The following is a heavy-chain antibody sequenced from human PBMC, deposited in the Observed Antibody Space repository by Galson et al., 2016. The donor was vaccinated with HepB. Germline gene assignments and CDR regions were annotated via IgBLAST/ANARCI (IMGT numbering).Heavy chain of an antibody. Sequence: SLRLSCAASGFTISSNWMNWVRQAPGKGLEWVANIKQDGSEKYYVDSVKGRFSISRDNGKDSLYLQMNSLRAEDTALYYCVRFDYGDYNDAFDIWGQGTMVTVSS. CDR2: IKQDGSEK. CDR1: GFTISSNW. V-gene: IGHV3-7*01. D-gene: IGHD4-17*01. CDR3: VRFDYGDYNDAFDI. J-gene: IGHJ3*02.